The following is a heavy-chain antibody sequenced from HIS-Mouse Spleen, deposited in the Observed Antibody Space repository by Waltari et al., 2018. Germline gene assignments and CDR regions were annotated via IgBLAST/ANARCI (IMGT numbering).Heavy chain of an antibody. CDR3: ASLGYYDSSGYYRYYFDY. J-gene: IGHJ4*02. CDR2: INHSGST. D-gene: IGHD3-22*01. Sequence: QVQLQQWGAGLLKPSETLSLTCAVYGGSFSGYYWSWIRQPPGKGLEWIGEINHSGSTNYNPSLKSRVTISVDTSKNQFSLKLSSVTAADTAVYYCASLGYYDSSGYYRYYFDYWGQGTLVTVSS. V-gene: IGHV4-34*01. CDR1: GGSFSGYY.